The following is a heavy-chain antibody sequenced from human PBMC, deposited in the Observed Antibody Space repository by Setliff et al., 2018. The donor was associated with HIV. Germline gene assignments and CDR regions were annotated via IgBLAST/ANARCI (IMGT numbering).Heavy chain of an antibody. V-gene: IGHV3-30*02. CDR3: VKVAYCTNGVCYHYFGS. D-gene: IGHD2-8*01. J-gene: IGHJ4*02. CDR2: ISSDGSNK. Sequence: GGSLRLSCAASGFTFSRYGMHWVRQAPGKGLEWVALISSDGSNKHYADSVKGRFTISRDNSKNTLYLQMNSLRAEDTAVYYCVKVAYCTNGVCYHYFGSWGQGTLVTVSS. CDR1: GFTFSRYG.